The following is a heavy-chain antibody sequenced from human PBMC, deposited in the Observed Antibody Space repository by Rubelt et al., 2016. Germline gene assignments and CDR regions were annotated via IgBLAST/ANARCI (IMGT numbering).Heavy chain of an antibody. Sequence: EVQLVESGGRLIQPGGSLGLSCAASGFTVSSNSMSWVRQAPGKGLEWVSAISGSGGSTYYADSVKSRFTISRDTSKNTLYLQMNSLRAEETAVYYCARGQYYGMDVWGQGTTVTVSS. CDR3: ARGQYYGMDV. J-gene: IGHJ6*02. V-gene: IGHV3-23*04. CDR2: SGSGGST. CDR1: GFTVSSNS.